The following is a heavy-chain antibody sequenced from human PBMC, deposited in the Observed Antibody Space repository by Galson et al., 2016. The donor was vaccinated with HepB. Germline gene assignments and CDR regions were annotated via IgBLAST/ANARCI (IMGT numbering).Heavy chain of an antibody. Sequence: SVKVSCKASGYTFTDYFIHWVRQAPGQGFEWMGWINPNNGGTKCAQKFQGWVTMTRDTSISTAYMEVSRLKSDDTAVYYCARGHSTRYSSGWYPLDYWGQGTLVTVSS. CDR1: GYTFTDYF. CDR3: ARGHSTRYSSGWYPLDY. V-gene: IGHV1-2*04. D-gene: IGHD6-19*01. J-gene: IGHJ4*02. CDR2: INPNNGGT.